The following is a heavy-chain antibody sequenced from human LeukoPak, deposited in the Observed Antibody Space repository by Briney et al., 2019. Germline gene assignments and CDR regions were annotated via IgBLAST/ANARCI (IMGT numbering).Heavy chain of an antibody. CDR3: ARSRVGYCTGGVCPWYFDL. J-gene: IGHJ2*01. CDR2: IYTSGST. Sequence: PSETLSLTCTVSGGSISSYYWSWIRQPAGKGLKWIGRIYTSGSTNYNPSLKSRVTMSVDTSMNQFSLKLSSVTAAGTAMYYCARSRVGYCTGGVCPWYFDLWGRGTLVTVSS. V-gene: IGHV4-4*07. D-gene: IGHD2-8*02. CDR1: GGSISSYY.